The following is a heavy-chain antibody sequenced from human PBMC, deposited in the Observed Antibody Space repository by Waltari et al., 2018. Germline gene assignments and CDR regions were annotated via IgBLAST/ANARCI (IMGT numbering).Heavy chain of an antibody. V-gene: IGHV4-34*01. CDR2: INHSGSN. Sequence: QVQLQQWGAGLLKPSETLSLTCAVYGGSFSGYYWSWIRQPPGKGLEWIGEINHSGSNNHDPSLKSRVTISVDTSKNQFSLKLSSVTAADTAVYYCAREGTYYYDSSGYPLGYWGQGTLVTVSS. J-gene: IGHJ4*02. D-gene: IGHD3-22*01. CDR1: GGSFSGYY. CDR3: AREGTYYYDSSGYPLGY.